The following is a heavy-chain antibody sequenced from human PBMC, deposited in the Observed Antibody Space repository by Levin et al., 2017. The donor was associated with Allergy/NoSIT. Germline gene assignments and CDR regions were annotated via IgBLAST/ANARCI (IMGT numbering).Heavy chain of an antibody. CDR3: VRPLGANYDYVGGTYRYVGHGLDV. J-gene: IGHJ6*02. V-gene: IGHV3-30*04. Sequence: PGGSLRLSCAVSGFSFSIYAMHWVRQAPGKGLEWVAVISHEGSKIFYADSVKGRFTISRDNAKNTLYLQMSSLRVDDTAVYYCVRPLGANYDYVGGTYRYVGHGLDVWGQGTTVTVSS. CDR2: ISHEGSKI. CDR1: GFSFSIYA. D-gene: IGHD3-16*02.